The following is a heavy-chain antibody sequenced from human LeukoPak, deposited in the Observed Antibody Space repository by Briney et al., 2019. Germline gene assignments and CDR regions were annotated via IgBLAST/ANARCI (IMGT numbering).Heavy chain of an antibody. Sequence: SETLSLTCAVYGGSFSGYYWSWIRQPPGKGLEWIGEINHSGSTNYNPSLKSRVTISVDTSKNQFSLKLSSVTAADTAVYYCARGRYDFWSEILPGEWFDPWGQGTLVTVSS. CDR3: ARGRYDFWSEILPGEWFDP. V-gene: IGHV4-34*01. CDR1: GGSFSGYY. CDR2: INHSGST. D-gene: IGHD3-3*01. J-gene: IGHJ5*02.